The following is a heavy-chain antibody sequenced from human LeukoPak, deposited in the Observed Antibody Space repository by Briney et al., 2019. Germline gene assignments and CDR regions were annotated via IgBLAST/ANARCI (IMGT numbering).Heavy chain of an antibody. V-gene: IGHV4-59*01. CDR3: ARDGFLEWSLDY. CDR1: GGSISSYY. J-gene: IGHJ4*02. D-gene: IGHD3-3*01. CDR2: IYSSGST. Sequence: SETLSLTCTVSGGSISSYYWSWIRLPPGKGLEWIGYIYSSGSTNYNPSLKSRVSLSIDTSKNQFSLKLASVTAADTAVYYCARDGFLEWSLDYWGQGTLVTVSS.